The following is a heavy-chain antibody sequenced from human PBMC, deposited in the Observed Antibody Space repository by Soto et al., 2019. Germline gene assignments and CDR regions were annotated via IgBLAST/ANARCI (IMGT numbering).Heavy chain of an antibody. CDR3: ARGVSPGSSSLYLDAFDI. J-gene: IGHJ3*02. Sequence: EVQLEESGGDLVQPGGSLRLSCAASGFTLSAYWMTWVRQAPGKGLEWVANINRDGSKKSYLDSVRGRFTISRDNVGNSLYLQMDSLRADDTALYYCARGVSPGSSSLYLDAFDICGQGTMVTVSS. CDR1: GFTLSAYW. CDR2: INRDGSKK. D-gene: IGHD6-13*01. V-gene: IGHV3-7*05.